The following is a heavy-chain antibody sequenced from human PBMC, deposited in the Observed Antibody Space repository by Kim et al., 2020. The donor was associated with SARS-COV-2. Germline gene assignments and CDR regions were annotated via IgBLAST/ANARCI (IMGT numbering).Heavy chain of an antibody. CDR1: GYTFQTSG. V-gene: IGHV1-18*04. CDR3: ARVSDGRRPGGAKWQGWDWLDP. D-gene: IGHD5-12*01. J-gene: IGHJ5*02. CDR2: ISTKKPDT. Sequence: ASVKVSCKASGYTFQTSGFSWVRQAPGHGLEWMGWISTKKPDTNYAQKFQGRISMTKDTSTNTVYMELRSLTSDDTAVYYCARVSDGRRPGGAKWQGWDWLDPGGQGTLVSVSS.